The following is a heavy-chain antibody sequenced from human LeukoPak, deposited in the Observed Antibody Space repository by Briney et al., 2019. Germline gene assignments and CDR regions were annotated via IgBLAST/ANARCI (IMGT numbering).Heavy chain of an antibody. CDR2: ISSSSSYI. V-gene: IGHV3-21*01. J-gene: IGHJ4*02. Sequence: GGSLRLSCAASGFTFSSYGIHWVRQAPGKGLEWVSYISSSSSYIYHADSVKGRFTISRDNAKNSLYLQMNSLRAEDTAVYYCATVPAADDYWGQGTPVTVSS. CDR3: ATVPAADDY. CDR1: GFTFSSYG. D-gene: IGHD2-2*01.